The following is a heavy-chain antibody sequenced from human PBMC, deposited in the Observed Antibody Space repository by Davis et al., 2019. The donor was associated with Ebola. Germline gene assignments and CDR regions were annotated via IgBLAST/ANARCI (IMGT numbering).Heavy chain of an antibody. D-gene: IGHD4-17*01. CDR1: GYTFISYG. J-gene: IGHJ4*02. CDR2: INPHNGNT. CDR3: ARDPPYGDYHFDY. V-gene: IGHV1-18*01. Sequence: ASVKVSCKASGYTFISYGISWVRQAPGQGLEWMGWINPHNGNTNYAQNVQGRVTMTTDTSTSTAYLEVSSLRSEDTAVYYCARDPPYGDYHFDYWGQGTLVTVSS.